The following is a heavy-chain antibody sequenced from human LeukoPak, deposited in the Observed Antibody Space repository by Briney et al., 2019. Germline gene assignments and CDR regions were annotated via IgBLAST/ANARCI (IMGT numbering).Heavy chain of an antibody. Sequence: SETLSLTCTVSGGSISSSSDYWGWIRQPPGKGLEWIANIYYSGSTFYNPSLKSRVTISVDTSKNQFSLKLSSVTAADTAVYYCARGTGSSSSRWFDPGGQGTLVTVSS. V-gene: IGHV4-39*01. CDR1: GGSISSSSDY. CDR2: IYYSGST. J-gene: IGHJ5*02. CDR3: ARGTGSSSSRWFDP. D-gene: IGHD6-6*01.